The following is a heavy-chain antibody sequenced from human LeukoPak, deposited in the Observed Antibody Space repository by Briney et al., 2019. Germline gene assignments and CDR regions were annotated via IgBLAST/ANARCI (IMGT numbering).Heavy chain of an antibody. CDR1: GGSFSGYY. V-gene: IGHV4-34*01. D-gene: IGHD2-15*01. Sequence: SETLSLTCAVYGGSFSGYYWSWIRQPPGKGLEWIGEINHSGSTNYNPSLKSRVTISVDTSKNQFSLKLSSVTAADTAVYYCARGRGTLSYWGQGILVTVSS. CDR2: INHSGST. J-gene: IGHJ4*02. CDR3: ARGRGTLSY.